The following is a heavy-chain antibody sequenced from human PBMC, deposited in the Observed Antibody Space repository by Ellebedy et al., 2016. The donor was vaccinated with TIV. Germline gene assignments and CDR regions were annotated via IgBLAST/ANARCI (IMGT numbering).Heavy chain of an antibody. V-gene: IGHV3-11*04. J-gene: IGHJ3*02. D-gene: IGHD5-18*01. CDR3: ARGADTTMVWGALDI. CDR1: GFTFSKAW. Sequence: GESLKISCAASGFTFSKAWMSWVRQAPGKGLEWVSHISSSAITIYYADSVKGRFTISRDNVKNSLYLQMNSLRAEDTAVYYCARGADTTMVWGALDIWGQGTVVTVSS. CDR2: ISSSAITI.